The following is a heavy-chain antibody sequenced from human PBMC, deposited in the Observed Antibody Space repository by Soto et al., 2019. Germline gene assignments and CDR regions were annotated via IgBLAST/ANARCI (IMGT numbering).Heavy chain of an antibody. V-gene: IGHV1-2*02. CDR3: ARATVTTRGVYYYGMEV. D-gene: IGHD4-4*01. CDR2: INPNSGVT. CDR1: RYTFTDYY. Sequence: ASVKVSCKASRYTFTDYYMHWVRQSPGQGLEWMGWINPNSGVTKFPQKFQGRVVMTRDTSISTVYMEMSRLRYEDTAVYYCARATVTTRGVYYYGMEVWGQGTMVTVSS. J-gene: IGHJ6*02.